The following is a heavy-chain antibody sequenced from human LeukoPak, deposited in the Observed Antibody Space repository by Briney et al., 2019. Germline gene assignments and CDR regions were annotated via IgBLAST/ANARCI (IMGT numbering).Heavy chain of an antibody. J-gene: IGHJ4*02. CDR1: GGSFSGYY. D-gene: IGHD1-26*01. CDR3: ARGREWEPKVFDY. Sequence: RPSETLSLTCAVYGGSFSGYYWSWIRQPPGKGLEWIGYIYYSGSTNYNPSLKSRVTISVDTSKNQFSLKLSSVTAADTAVYYCARGREWEPKVFDYWGQGTLVTVSS. CDR2: IYYSGST. V-gene: IGHV4-59*01.